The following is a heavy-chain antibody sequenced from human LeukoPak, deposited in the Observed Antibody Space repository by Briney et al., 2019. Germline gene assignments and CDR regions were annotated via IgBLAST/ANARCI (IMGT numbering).Heavy chain of an antibody. V-gene: IGHV6-1*01. J-gene: IGHJ5*02. Sequence: SQTLSLTCAISGDSVSSNSAAWNWIRQSPSRGLEWLGRTYYRSKWYNDYAISVKSRITINPDTSKNHFSLQLSSVTAADTAIYYCAKGAGGFSYYNWFDPWGQGTLVTVSS. D-gene: IGHD5-18*01. CDR1: GDSVSSNSAA. CDR2: TYYRSKWYN. CDR3: AKGAGGFSYYNWFDP.